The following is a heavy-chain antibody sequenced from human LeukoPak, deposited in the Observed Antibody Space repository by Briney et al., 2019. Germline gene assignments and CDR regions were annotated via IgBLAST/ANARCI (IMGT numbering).Heavy chain of an antibody. CDR1: GYTFTSYA. Sequence: GASVKVSCKASGYTFTSYAMHWVRQALGQRLEWMGWINAGNGNTKYSQKFQGRVTITRDTSASTAYMELSSLRSEDTAVYYCATGYDSSGYFSLGFDPWGQGTLVTVSS. V-gene: IGHV1-3*01. D-gene: IGHD3-22*01. CDR3: ATGYDSSGYFSLGFDP. CDR2: INAGNGNT. J-gene: IGHJ5*02.